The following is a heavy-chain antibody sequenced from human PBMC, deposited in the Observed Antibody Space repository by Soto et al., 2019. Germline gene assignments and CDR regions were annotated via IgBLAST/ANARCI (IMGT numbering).Heavy chain of an antibody. CDR3: ARIAAADYARYYFDD. CDR2: ISAYNGNT. Sequence: ASVKVSCKASGYTFTSYGISWVRQAPGQGLEWMGWISAYNGNTNYAQKLQGRVTMTTDTSTSTAYMELRSLRSDDTAVYYCARIAAADYARYYFDDWGQGTRVTVSS. J-gene: IGHJ4*02. V-gene: IGHV1-18*01. D-gene: IGHD6-13*01. CDR1: GYTFTSYG.